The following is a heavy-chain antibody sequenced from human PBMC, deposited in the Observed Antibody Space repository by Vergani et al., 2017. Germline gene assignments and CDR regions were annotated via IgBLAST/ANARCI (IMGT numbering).Heavy chain of an antibody. V-gene: IGHV1-2*02. CDR1: GYTFNGYY. CDR2: IDPNSDGT. D-gene: IGHD6-13*01. Sequence: QVQLVQSGTEVKKPGASVKVSCKASGYTFNGYYIHWVRQAPGQGLEYMGWIDPNSDGTNYAQKFQGRVTMTRDTSISTAYMELSRLGSDDTAVYYCARGWSGYSTSWYFDFWGQGTLVTVSS. J-gene: IGHJ4*02. CDR3: ARGWSGYSTSWYFDF.